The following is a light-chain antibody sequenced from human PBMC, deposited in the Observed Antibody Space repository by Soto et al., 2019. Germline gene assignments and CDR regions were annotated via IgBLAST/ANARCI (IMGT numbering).Light chain of an antibody. Sequence: EIVLTQSPATLSLSPGERATLSCRASQSVSSYLAWYQQTPGQAPRRLIYGASNRATGIPARFSGSGSGTDFPLTISSLELEDFAVYYCQQRSNWPPEVTFGHGTRLEI. CDR3: QQRSNWPPEVT. V-gene: IGKV3-11*01. CDR1: QSVSSY. J-gene: IGKJ5*01. CDR2: GAS.